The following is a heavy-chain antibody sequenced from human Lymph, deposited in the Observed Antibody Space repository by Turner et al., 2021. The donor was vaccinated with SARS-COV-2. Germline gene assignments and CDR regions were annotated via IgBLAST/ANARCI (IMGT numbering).Heavy chain of an antibody. D-gene: IGHD1-7*01. J-gene: IGHJ4*02. CDR2: IFYSGRT. Sequence: QVQLQESGPGLVKPSETLSLTCTVSGGSIRSYYWSWIRQPPGKGLEWIGYIFYSGRTNYNPSLKSRVTISVDTSKNQFSLKLSSVTAADTAVYYCAIGGTGPNFDYWGQGTLVTVSS. CDR3: AIGGTGPNFDY. V-gene: IGHV4-59*01. CDR1: GGSIRSYY.